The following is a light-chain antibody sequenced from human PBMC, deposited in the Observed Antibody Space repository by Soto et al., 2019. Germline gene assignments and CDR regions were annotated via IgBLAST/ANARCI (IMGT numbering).Light chain of an antibody. CDR1: QDITNF. V-gene: IGKV1-33*01. CDR3: QQFYDVPYS. Sequence: DIQMTQSPSSLSASVGDRVTITCQASQDITNFLNWYQQKPGKAPKLLIYDASSLQTGVPSRFSGSGSGTDFSFTISSLQPEDIATYYCQQFYDVPYSFGQGTKVAIK. J-gene: IGKJ2*03. CDR2: DAS.